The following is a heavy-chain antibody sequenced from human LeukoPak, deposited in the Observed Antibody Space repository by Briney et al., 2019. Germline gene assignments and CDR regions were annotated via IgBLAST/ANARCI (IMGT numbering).Heavy chain of an antibody. CDR3: ARLGRGRAYYFDY. Sequence: PSETLSLTCTVSGGSISSSSYYWGWIRQPPGKGLEWIGSIYYSGSTYYNPSLKSRVTISVDTSKNQFSLKLSSVTAADTAVYYCARLGRGRAYYFDYWGQGTLVTVSS. CDR1: GGSISSSSYY. J-gene: IGHJ4*02. V-gene: IGHV4-39*01. CDR2: IYYSGST. D-gene: IGHD1-26*01.